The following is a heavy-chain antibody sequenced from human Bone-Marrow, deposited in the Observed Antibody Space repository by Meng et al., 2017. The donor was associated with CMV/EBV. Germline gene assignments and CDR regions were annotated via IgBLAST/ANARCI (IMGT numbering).Heavy chain of an antibody. J-gene: IGHJ3*02. CDR1: GGSFSGYY. Sequence: SETLSLTCAVYGGSFSGYYWSWIRQPPGKGLEWIGEINHSGSTNYNPSLKSRVTISVDTSKNQFSLKLSSVTAADTAVYYCARIAAYYYDSSGYGDAFDIWGQGTMVTVSS. D-gene: IGHD3-22*01. CDR3: ARIAAYYYDSSGYGDAFDI. CDR2: INHSGST. V-gene: IGHV4-34*01.